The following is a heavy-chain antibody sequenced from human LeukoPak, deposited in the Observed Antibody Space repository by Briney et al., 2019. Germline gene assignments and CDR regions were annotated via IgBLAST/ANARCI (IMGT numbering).Heavy chain of an antibody. Sequence: ASVKVSCKASGYTFTGYYMHWVRQAPGQGLEWMGWINPNSGGTNYAQKFQGRVTMTRDTSISTAYMELSRLRSDDTAVYYCARGERYYYDSSGEPFDYWAREPWLPSPQ. CDR2: INPNSGGT. CDR3: ARGERYYYDSSGEPFDY. J-gene: IGHJ4*02. D-gene: IGHD3-22*01. V-gene: IGHV1-2*02. CDR1: GYTFTGYY.